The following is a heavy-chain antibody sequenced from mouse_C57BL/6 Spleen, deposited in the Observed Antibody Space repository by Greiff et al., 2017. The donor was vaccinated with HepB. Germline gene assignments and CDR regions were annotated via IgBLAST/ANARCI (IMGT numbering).Heavy chain of an antibody. CDR3: ASEGSDGYYDWYFDV. Sequence: QVQLQQPGAELVKPGASVKMSCKASGYTFTSYWITWVKQRPGQGLEWIGDIYPGSGSTNYNEKFKSKATLTVDTSSSTAYMQLSSLTSEDSAVYYCASEGSDGYYDWYFDVWGTGTTVTVSS. V-gene: IGHV1-55*01. CDR2: IYPGSGST. D-gene: IGHD2-3*01. J-gene: IGHJ1*03. CDR1: GYTFTSYW.